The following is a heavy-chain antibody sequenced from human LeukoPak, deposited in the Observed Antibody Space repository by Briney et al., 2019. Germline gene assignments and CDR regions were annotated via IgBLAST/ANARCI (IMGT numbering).Heavy chain of an antibody. CDR2: TYYRSKWYS. J-gene: IGHJ5*02. CDR3: ARVEAGKGWFDP. V-gene: IGHV6-1*01. D-gene: IGHD6-19*01. CDR1: GDSVSSNSAT. Sequence: SQTLSLTCAISGDSVSSNSATWNWIRQSPSRGLEWLGRTYYRSKWYSDYAVYVKSRITINPDTSKNQFSLHLNSVTPEDTAVYHCARVEAGKGWFDPWGQGTQVTVSS.